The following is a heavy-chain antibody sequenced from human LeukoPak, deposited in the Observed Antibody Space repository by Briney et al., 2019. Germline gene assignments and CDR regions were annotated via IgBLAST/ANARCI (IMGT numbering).Heavy chain of an antibody. V-gene: IGHV3-48*03. CDR1: GFIFSRYE. CDR3: ARDHDDWAIKYGMDV. CDR2: ISSSGSRI. D-gene: IGHD3-9*01. Sequence: GGSLRLSCAASGFIFSRYEMNWVRQAPGKGLEWVSYISSSGSRIYYADSVKGRFTISRDNANNSVFLQMNSLRVEDTAVYYCARDHDDWAIKYGMDVWGKGTTVTVSS. J-gene: IGHJ6*04.